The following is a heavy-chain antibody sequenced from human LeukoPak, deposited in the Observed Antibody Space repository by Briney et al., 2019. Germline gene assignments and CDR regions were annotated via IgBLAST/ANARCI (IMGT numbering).Heavy chain of an antibody. CDR1: GFTFSSYA. CDR3: AKDLNRDYDILTGYITFDI. CDR2: ISGSGDST. J-gene: IGHJ3*02. V-gene: IGHV3-23*01. Sequence: GGSLRLSCAASGFTFSSYAMSWVRQAPGKGLEWVSTISGSGDSTYYADSVKGRFTISRDNSKNTLYLQMNSLRAEDTAVYYCAKDLNRDYDILTGYITFDIWGQGTMVTVSS. D-gene: IGHD3-9*01.